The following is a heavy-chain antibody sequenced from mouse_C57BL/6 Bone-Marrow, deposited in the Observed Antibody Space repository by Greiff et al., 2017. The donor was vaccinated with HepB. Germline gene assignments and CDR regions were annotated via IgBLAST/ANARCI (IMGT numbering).Heavy chain of an antibody. CDR1: GFTFSDYG. V-gene: IGHV5-15*01. Sequence: EVKLVESGGGLVQPGGSLKLSCAASGFTFSDYGMAWVRQAPRKGPEWVAFISNLAYSIYYADTVTGRFTIARENAKNTLYLEMSSLRSEDTAMYYCARSHYYGRGAWFAYWGQGTLVTVSA. D-gene: IGHD1-1*01. CDR2: ISNLAYSI. J-gene: IGHJ3*01. CDR3: ARSHYYGRGAWFAY.